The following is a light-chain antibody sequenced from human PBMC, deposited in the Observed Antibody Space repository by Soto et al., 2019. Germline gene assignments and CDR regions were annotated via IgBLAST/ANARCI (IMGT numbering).Light chain of an antibody. V-gene: IGKV3-11*01. CDR1: QSVSSY. Sequence: EIVLTQSPATLSLSPGERATLSCRASQSVSSYLAWYQQKPGQAPKLLIYDASNRATVIPARFSGSGSGTDFTLTISSLAPEDFAVYYCQQRSIPLTFGGGTKVEIK. CDR3: QQRSIPLT. CDR2: DAS. J-gene: IGKJ4*01.